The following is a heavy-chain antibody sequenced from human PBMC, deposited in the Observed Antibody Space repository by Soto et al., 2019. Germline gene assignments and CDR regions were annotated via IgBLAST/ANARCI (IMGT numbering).Heavy chain of an antibody. CDR3: ARVYGSGSYRWFDP. CDR2: IYYSGST. J-gene: IGHJ5*02. D-gene: IGHD3-10*01. Sequence: SETLSLTCTVSGGSISSGDYYWSWIRQPPGKGLEWIGYIYYSGSTYSNPSLKSRVTISVDTSKNQFSLKLSSVTAADTAVYYCARVYGSGSYRWFDPWGQGTLVTVSS. CDR1: GGSISSGDYY. V-gene: IGHV4-30-4*01.